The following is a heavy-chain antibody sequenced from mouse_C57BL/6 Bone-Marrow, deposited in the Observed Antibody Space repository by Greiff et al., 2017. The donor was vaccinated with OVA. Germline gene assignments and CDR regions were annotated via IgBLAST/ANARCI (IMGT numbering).Heavy chain of an antibody. V-gene: IGHV5-12*01. CDR2: ISNGGGST. CDR3: ARVDAMDY. CDR1: GFTFSDFY. J-gene: IGHJ4*01. Sequence: EVQLVESGGGLVQPGGSLKLSCAASGFTFSDFYMYWIRQTPEKRLEWVAYISNGGGSTYYPDTVKGRFTISRDNAKNTLYLQMSRLKSEDTAMYYCARVDAMDYWGRGTSVTVSA.